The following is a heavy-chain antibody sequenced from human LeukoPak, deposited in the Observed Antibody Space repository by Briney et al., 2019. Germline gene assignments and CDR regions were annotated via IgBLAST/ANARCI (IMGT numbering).Heavy chain of an antibody. Sequence: GGSLRLSCAASGFTFSRYSMNWVRQAPGKGLEWVSSISTSSSYIYYADSVKGRFTISRDNAKNSLYLQMNSLRAEDTAVYYCARDHSSSPYYFDYWGQGTLVTVSS. V-gene: IGHV3-21*01. J-gene: IGHJ4*02. CDR2: ISTSSSYI. CDR1: GFTFSRYS. CDR3: ARDHSSSPYYFDY. D-gene: IGHD6-13*01.